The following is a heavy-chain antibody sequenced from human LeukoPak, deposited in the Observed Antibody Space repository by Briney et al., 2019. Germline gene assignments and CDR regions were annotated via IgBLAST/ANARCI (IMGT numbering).Heavy chain of an antibody. CDR3: ARDAIRCSGGSCYYYYYMDV. CDR2: IYTSGST. D-gene: IGHD2-15*01. CDR1: GGSISSYY. V-gene: IGHV4-4*07. Sequence: SETLSLTCTVSGGSISSYYWSWIRQPAGKGLEWIGRIYTSGSTNYNPSLKSRVTMSVDTSKNQFSLKLSSVTAADTAVYYCARDAIRCSGGSCYYYYYMDVWGKGTTVTISS. J-gene: IGHJ6*03.